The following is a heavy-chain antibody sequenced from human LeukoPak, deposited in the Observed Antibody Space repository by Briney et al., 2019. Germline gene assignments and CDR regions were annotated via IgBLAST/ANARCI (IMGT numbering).Heavy chain of an antibody. D-gene: IGHD4-17*01. Sequence: GGSLRLSCAASGFTVSSNYMSWVRQAPGKGLEWVAVIWYDGSNKYSADAVKGRFTISRDNSKNTLYLQMNSLRAEDTAVYYCARDQDGDYAFGYWGQGTMVTVSS. CDR2: IWYDGSNK. CDR3: ARDQDGDYAFGY. V-gene: IGHV3-33*08. J-gene: IGHJ4*02. CDR1: GFTVSSNY.